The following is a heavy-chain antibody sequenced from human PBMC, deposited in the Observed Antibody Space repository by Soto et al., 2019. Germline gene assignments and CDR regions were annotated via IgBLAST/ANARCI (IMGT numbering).Heavy chain of an antibody. Sequence: PSETLSLTCTVSGGSISSSSYYWGWIRQPPGKGLEWIGSIYYSGSTYYNTSLKSRVTISVDTSKNQFSLKLSSVTAADTAVYYCARNYKSSQGSSWYYYYYGMDVWGQGTTVTVSS. CDR3: ARNYKSSQGSSWYYYYYGMDV. V-gene: IGHV4-39*01. J-gene: IGHJ6*02. D-gene: IGHD6-13*01. CDR1: GGSISSSSYY. CDR2: IYYSGST.